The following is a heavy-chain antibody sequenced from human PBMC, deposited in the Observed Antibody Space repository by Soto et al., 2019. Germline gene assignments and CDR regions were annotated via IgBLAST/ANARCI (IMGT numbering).Heavy chain of an antibody. CDR3: ATIPATTILTDY. D-gene: IGHD2-2*02. J-gene: IGHJ4*02. Sequence: SETLYLTCTVSGGSITSSYYWGWIRQPPGKGLEWIGRIYYSGSTCYNPSLKSRVTISVDTSKNQFSLKLSSVTAADTAVYYCATIPATTILTDYWGQGALVTVS. CDR1: GGSITSSYY. CDR2: IYYSGST. V-gene: IGHV4-39*01.